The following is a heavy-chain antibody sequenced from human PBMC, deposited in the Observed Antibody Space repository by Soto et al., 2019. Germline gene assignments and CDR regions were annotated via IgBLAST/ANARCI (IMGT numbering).Heavy chain of an antibody. J-gene: IGHJ4*02. CDR3: ARVATAMTYDF. CDR1: GFSLSTNT. Sequence: PGGYLRLSCAAAGFSLSTNTMHWVRHVPGKGLQWAASTSNDGRRKYYADFVKGRFTISRATANNLMSLEMNSLRAEDTSLYYCARVATAMTYDFWGQGT. CDR2: TSNDGRRK. D-gene: IGHD2-21*02. V-gene: IGHV3-30*07.